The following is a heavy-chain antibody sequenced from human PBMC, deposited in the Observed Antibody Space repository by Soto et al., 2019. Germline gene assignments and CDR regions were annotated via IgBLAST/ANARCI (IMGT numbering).Heavy chain of an antibody. CDR1: GFTFSSYG. V-gene: IGHV3-30*18. D-gene: IGHD6-19*01. J-gene: IGHJ4*02. Sequence: GGSLRLSCAASGFTFSSYGMHWVRQAPGKGLEWVAVISYDGSNKYYADSVKGRFTISRDNYKNTLYLQMNSLKAEDTAIYYCAKRDSSGWFYFDYWGQGTLVTVSS. CDR2: ISYDGSNK. CDR3: AKRDSSGWFYFDY.